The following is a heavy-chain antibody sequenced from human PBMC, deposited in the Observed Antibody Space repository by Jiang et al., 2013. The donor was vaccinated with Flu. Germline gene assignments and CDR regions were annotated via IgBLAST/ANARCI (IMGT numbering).Heavy chain of an antibody. D-gene: IGHD3-22*01. J-gene: IGHJ4*02. CDR3: VTGEGSGYYY. CDR1: GYPFSSYN. CDR2: ISVYNGNT. Sequence: GAEVKKPGASVKVSCQASGYPFSSYNIAWVRQAPGQGLEWMGWISVYNGNTNYAQKLQGRVILTTDRSTSTAYMELRSLRSDDTAIYYCVTGEGSGYYYWGQGTLVTVSS. V-gene: IGHV1-18*01.